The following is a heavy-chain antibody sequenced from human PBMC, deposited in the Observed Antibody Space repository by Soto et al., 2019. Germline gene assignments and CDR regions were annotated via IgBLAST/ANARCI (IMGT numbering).Heavy chain of an antibody. Sequence: QVQLVQSGAEVQKPGASVKVSCKASGYTFSNYGFSWVRQAPGQGLEWMGWISGYNGNTNYAERLQGRVTMTTDTSTSTAYMELKNLRYDDTAVYYCAREGQLGYWGQGTPVTVSS. V-gene: IGHV1-18*01. CDR1: GYTFSNYG. J-gene: IGHJ4*02. CDR2: ISGYNGNT. D-gene: IGHD6-6*01. CDR3: AREGQLGY.